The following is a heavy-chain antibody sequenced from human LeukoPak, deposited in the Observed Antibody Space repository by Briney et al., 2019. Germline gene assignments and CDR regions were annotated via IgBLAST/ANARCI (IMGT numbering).Heavy chain of an antibody. CDR2: VDASGRT. CDR3: ARVRELGFQWFDP. Sequence: PSETLSLTCSVSGDSISSYYWNWIRQPAGKGLEWIGRVDASGRTNYNPSLKSRLTMSLDTSKNQFSLRVSSVTAADTAVYYGARVRELGFQWFDPWGQGTLVTVSS. D-gene: IGHD1-7*01. J-gene: IGHJ5*02. CDR1: GDSISSYY. V-gene: IGHV4-4*07.